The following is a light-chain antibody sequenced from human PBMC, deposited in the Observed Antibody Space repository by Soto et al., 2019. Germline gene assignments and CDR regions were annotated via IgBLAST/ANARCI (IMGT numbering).Light chain of an antibody. CDR2: EVN. Sequence: QSAMTQPACVSGSPGQSITISCTGTSSDVAFYNHVSWYQQHPGKAPKLLIYEVNNRPSGVSHRFSGSKSGNTASLTISGLQAEDEADYYCSSFASTHTYVFGTGTKLTVL. V-gene: IGLV2-14*01. CDR1: SSDVAFYNH. CDR3: SSFASTHTYV. J-gene: IGLJ1*01.